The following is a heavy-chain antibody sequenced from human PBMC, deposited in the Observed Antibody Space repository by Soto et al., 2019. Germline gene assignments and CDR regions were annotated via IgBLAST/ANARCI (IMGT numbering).Heavy chain of an antibody. D-gene: IGHD3-3*01. CDR3: ARMIFGRNVYYFDY. CDR2: IVVGSGST. V-gene: IGHV1-58*02. J-gene: IGHJ4*01. Sequence: SVKVSCKASGFTFTSSAMQWVRQARGQRLEWIGWIVVGSGSTNYAQKFQERVTISKDTSKNQVVLKMTDMDPVDSATYYCARMIFGRNVYYFDYWGQGTLVTVS. CDR1: GFTFTSSA.